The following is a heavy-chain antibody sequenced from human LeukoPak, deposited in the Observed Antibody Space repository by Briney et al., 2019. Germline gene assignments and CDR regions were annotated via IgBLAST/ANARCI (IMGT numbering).Heavy chain of an antibody. CDR3: ARSGGNAPYSFISLDY. CDR2: FYYSGST. V-gene: IGHV4-59*01. J-gene: IGHJ4*02. CDR1: GGSISSYY. D-gene: IGHD4-23*01. Sequence: SETLSLTCTVSGGSISSYYWSWIRQPPGKGLGWIGYFYYSGSTNYNPSLKSRVTISGETSKNQFSLKLSSVTAADTAVYYCARSGGNAPYSFISLDYWGQGMLVIVSS.